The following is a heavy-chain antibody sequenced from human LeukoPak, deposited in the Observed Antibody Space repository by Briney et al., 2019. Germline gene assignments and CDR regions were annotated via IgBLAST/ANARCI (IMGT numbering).Heavy chain of an antibody. CDR2: ISKDGSDK. V-gene: IGHV3-30-3*01. D-gene: IGHD1-7*01. J-gene: IGHJ4*02. CDR3: ARDYWWNYDY. CDR1: GFTFSDYA. Sequence: GGSLRLSCAASGFTFSDYAMHWVRQAPGKGLEWVAVISKDGSDKYFPGSVRGRFTISRDNSKNTIYLQMDSLRAEDTAIYYCARDYWWNYDYWGQGTLVTVSS.